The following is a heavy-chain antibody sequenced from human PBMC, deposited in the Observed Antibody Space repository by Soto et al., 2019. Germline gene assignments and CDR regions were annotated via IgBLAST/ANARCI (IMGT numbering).Heavy chain of an antibody. J-gene: IGHJ4*02. CDR2: IHPSGGGT. CDR1: GGTFSTYA. CDR3: ARGGHIAVVTASFDN. D-gene: IGHD2-21*02. Sequence: QVQLVQSGAEVKKPESSVKVSCKAPGGTFSTYAISWVRQAPGQALEWMGVIHPSGGGTTYAQKFLGRVTVTRDTSTTTVFMELSSLRSDDTALYYCARGGHIAVVTASFDNWGQGTLVTVSS. V-gene: IGHV1-46*03.